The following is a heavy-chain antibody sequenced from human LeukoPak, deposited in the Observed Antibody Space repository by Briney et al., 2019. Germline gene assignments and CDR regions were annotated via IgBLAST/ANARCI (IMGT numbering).Heavy chain of an antibody. D-gene: IGHD3-10*01. Sequence: GGSLRLSCAASGFTFSTYGMHWARQAPGRGLEWVAVISYDGSNKYYADSVKGRFTISRDNSKNTLYLQMNSLRAEDTAVYYCATSPVGSSGTLSYWGQGTLVTVSS. CDR1: GFTFSTYG. CDR3: ATSPVGSSGTLSY. J-gene: IGHJ4*02. V-gene: IGHV3-33*05. CDR2: ISYDGSNK.